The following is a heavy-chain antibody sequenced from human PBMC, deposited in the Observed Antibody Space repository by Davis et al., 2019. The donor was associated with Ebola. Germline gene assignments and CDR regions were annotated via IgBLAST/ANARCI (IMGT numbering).Heavy chain of an antibody. J-gene: IGHJ6*03. CDR1: GFTFSDYY. CDR3: ARDTKEQLVLYYYYMDV. Sequence: GESLKIPCAASGFTFSDYYMSWIRQAPGKGLEWVSYISSSSSYTNYADSVKGRFTISRDNAKNSLYLQMNSLRAEDTAVYYCARDTKEQLVLYYYYMDVWGKGTTVTVSS. D-gene: IGHD6-13*01. CDR2: ISSSSSYT. V-gene: IGHV3-11*06.